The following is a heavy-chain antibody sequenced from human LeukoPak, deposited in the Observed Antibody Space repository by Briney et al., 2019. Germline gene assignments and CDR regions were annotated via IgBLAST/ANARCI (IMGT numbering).Heavy chain of an antibody. CDR2: IYYSGST. Sequence: SETLSLTCTVSGGSISSYYWSWIRQPPGKGLEWIGYIYYSGSTNYNPSLKSRGTISVDTSKNQFSLKLSSVTAADTAVYYCARGEAVENFDYWGQGTLVTVSS. D-gene: IGHD6-19*01. V-gene: IGHV4-59*08. CDR3: ARGEAVENFDY. J-gene: IGHJ4*02. CDR1: GGSISSYY.